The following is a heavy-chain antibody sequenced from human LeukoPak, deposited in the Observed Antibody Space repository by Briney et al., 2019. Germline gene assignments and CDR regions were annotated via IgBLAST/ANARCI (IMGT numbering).Heavy chain of an antibody. Sequence: GGSLRLSCAASGFSFNNAWMSWVRQAPGKGLEWVGRIKSKTDGGTRDYAAPVKGRFTISRDDSKKTLNLQMNSLKIEDTAIYYCTTDLGGYAAYYFDFWGQGTLVTVSS. CDR3: TTDLGGYAAYYFDF. J-gene: IGHJ4*02. V-gene: IGHV3-15*01. CDR2: IKSKTDGGTR. CDR1: GFSFNNAW. D-gene: IGHD5-12*01.